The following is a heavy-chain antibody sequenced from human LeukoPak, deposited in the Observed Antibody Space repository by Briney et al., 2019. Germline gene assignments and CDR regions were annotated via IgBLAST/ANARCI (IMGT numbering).Heavy chain of an antibody. J-gene: IGHJ5*02. V-gene: IGHV3-13*01. CDR1: GFTFSSYG. CDR2: IGTAGDT. CDR3: ARGMRVVPAAMDNWFDP. Sequence: GGSLRLSCAASGFTFSSYGMHWVRQGTGKGLEWVSAIGTAGDTYYPGSVKGRFTISRENAKNSLYLQMNSLRAGDTAVYYCARGMRVVPAAMDNWFDPWGQGTLVTVSS. D-gene: IGHD2-2*01.